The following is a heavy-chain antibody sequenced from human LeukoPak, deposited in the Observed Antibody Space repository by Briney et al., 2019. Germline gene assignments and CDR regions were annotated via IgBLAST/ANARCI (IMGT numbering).Heavy chain of an antibody. CDR3: AKGYGSGSSKGSIDY. CDR2: ISGSGGST. J-gene: IGHJ4*02. V-gene: IGHV3-23*01. CDR1: GFTFSSYA. D-gene: IGHD3-10*01. Sequence: GGSLRLSCAASGFTFSSYAMSWVRQAPGKGREWVAAISGSGGSTYYADSVTGRFTISSDNSKNTLYLQMNSLRAEDTAVYYCAKGYGSGSSKGSIDYWGQGTLVTVSS.